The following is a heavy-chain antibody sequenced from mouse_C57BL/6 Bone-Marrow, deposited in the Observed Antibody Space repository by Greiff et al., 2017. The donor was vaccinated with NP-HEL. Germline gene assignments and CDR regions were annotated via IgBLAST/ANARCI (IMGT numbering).Heavy chain of an antibody. CDR3: ARMYDYDDPDCFDY. J-gene: IGHJ2*01. Sequence: QVTLKVSGPGILQPSQTLSLTCSFSGFSLSTFGMGVGWIRQPSGKGLEWLAHIWWDDDKYYNTALKSRLTISKDTSKNQVFLKIANVDTADTATYYCARMYDYDDPDCFDYWGQGTTLTLSS. D-gene: IGHD2-4*01. CDR1: GFSLSTFGMG. V-gene: IGHV8-8*01. CDR2: IWWDDDK.